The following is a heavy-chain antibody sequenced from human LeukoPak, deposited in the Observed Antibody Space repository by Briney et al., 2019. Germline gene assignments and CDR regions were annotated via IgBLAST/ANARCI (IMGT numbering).Heavy chain of an antibody. CDR1: GFTFSSYA. V-gene: IGHV3-23*01. Sequence: PGGSLGLSCAAPGFTFSSYAMTWVRQAPGKGLEWVSVISDDGGSTYYADSVKGRFTISRDNSKNTLYLQMNSLRAEDTAVYYCAPTCSGGTCYLFDYWGQGTLVTVSS. CDR3: APTCSGGTCYLFDY. CDR2: ISDDGGST. J-gene: IGHJ4*02. D-gene: IGHD2-15*01.